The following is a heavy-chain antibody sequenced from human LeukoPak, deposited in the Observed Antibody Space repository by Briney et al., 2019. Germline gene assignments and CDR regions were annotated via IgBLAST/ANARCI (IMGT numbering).Heavy chain of an antibody. CDR1: GGTFSSYA. V-gene: IGHV1-69*05. CDR2: IIPIFGTA. Sequence: SVKVSCKASGGTFSSYAISWVRQAPGQGHEWMGGIIPIFGTANYAQKFQGRVTITTDESTSTAYMELSSLRSEDTAVYYCARGPGTRYNWNDLDPWGQGTLVTVSS. J-gene: IGHJ5*02. CDR3: ARGPGTRYNWNDLDP. D-gene: IGHD1-1*01.